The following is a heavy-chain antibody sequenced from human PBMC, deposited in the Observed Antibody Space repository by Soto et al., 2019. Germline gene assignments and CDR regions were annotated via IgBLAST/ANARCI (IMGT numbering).Heavy chain of an antibody. V-gene: IGHV4-39*01. Sequence: QLQLQESGPGLVKPSETLSLTCTVSGGSITISSTSYYWGWIRQPPGKGLEGIGSLYYSGSTYYNPSLKSRVTISVDTSKNQFSLNLSSVTAADTAVYYCARGYCSSTSCYKVGWFDPWGQGTLVTVSS. CDR1: GGSITISSTSYY. J-gene: IGHJ5*02. CDR3: ARGYCSSTSCYKVGWFDP. D-gene: IGHD2-2*02. CDR2: LYYSGST.